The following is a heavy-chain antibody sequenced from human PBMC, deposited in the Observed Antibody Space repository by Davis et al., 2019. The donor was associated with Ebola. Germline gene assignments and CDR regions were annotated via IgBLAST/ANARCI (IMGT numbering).Heavy chain of an antibody. V-gene: IGHV5-51*01. CDR3: AKLGRSSDYYGRHFDW. J-gene: IGHJ4*02. Sequence: PGGSLRLSCKGSGYSFTSYWIGWVRQMPGKGLEWMGTVYPGDSDTRYSPSFQGHVTISAEKSSNTAYLQWSSLKASDTAIYYCAKLGRSSDYYGRHFDWWGQGTRVTVSS. CDR2: VYPGDSDT. D-gene: IGHD3-22*01. CDR1: GYSFTSYW.